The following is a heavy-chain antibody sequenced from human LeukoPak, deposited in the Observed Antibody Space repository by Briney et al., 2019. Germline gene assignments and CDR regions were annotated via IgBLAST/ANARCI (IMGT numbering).Heavy chain of an antibody. CDR1: GFTFSSYS. CDR3: ARFSYSSGWYGLYGMDV. V-gene: IGHV3-21*01. CDR2: ISSSSSYI. J-gene: IGHJ6*02. D-gene: IGHD6-19*01. Sequence: GRSLRLSCAASGFTFSSYSMNWVRQAPGKGLEWVSSISSSSSYIYYADSVKGRFTISRDNAKNSLYLQMNSLRAEDTAVYYCARFSYSSGWYGLYGMDVWGQGTTVTVSS.